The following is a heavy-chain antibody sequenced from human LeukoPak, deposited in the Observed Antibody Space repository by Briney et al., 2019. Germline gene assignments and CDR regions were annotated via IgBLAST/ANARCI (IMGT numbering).Heavy chain of an antibody. D-gene: IGHD1-26*01. V-gene: IGHV3-23*01. CDR1: GFSFSPYA. CDR3: AKGGAIDY. CDR2: ISGSGGGT. Sequence: GGSLRLSCTGSGFSFSPYAMTWVRQAPGKGLEWVSAISGSGGGTYYAASVKGRFTISRDNSKNTLYLQMNSLRAEDTAVYYCAKGGAIDYWGQGTLVTVSS. J-gene: IGHJ4*02.